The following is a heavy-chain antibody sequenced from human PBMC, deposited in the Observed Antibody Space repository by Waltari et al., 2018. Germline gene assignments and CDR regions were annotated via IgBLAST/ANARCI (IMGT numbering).Heavy chain of an antibody. CDR2: IXPIXGTA. J-gene: IGHJ3*02. CDR1: XGTFSSXX. Sequence: QXXLVQSGAEVKKXXXSXKVSCKASXGTFSSXXIXWVRQAPGXGLEWMGXIXPIXGTANYAXKXQXRVTIXADKSTSTAXXXLSSLRXXDTAVYYXAXGXXGGNLGXAAFDIWXXXTMXTVSS. V-gene: IGHV1-69*06. D-gene: IGHD2-15*01. CDR3: AXGXXGGNLGXAAFDI.